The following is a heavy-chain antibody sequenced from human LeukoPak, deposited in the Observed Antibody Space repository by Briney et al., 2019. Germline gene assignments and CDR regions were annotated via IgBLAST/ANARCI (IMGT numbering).Heavy chain of an antibody. V-gene: IGHV3-21*01. CDR2: ISGSSTYI. D-gene: IGHD6-25*01. Sequence: GGSLRLSCAASGFTFRGYSMSWVGQAPGKGLEWVSSISGSSTYIYYADSVKGRFTTSRDDAKNSLYLQMSSLRAEDTAVYYCAKLPGGYHENWGQGTLVTVSS. CDR3: AKLPGGYHEN. J-gene: IGHJ4*02. CDR1: GFTFRGYS.